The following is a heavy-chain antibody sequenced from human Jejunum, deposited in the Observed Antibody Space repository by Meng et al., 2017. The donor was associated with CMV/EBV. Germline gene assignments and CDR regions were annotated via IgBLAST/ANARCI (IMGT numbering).Heavy chain of an antibody. V-gene: IGHV3-11*01. J-gene: IGHJ4*02. Sequence: QVQLVESGGDLVKPGGSLRLSCAASGFTFGAYYMAWVRQAPGKGLEWVSYITGSGNTIYYADSVKGRFTISRDNINNILYLQMHSLRADDTAVYYCARGAPWTDYDYWGQGTLVTVSS. CDR1: GFTFGAYY. D-gene: IGHD3/OR15-3a*01. CDR3: ARGAPWTDYDY. CDR2: ITGSGNTI.